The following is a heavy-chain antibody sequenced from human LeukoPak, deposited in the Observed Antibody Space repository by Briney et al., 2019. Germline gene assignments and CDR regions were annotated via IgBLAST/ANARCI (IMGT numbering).Heavy chain of an antibody. J-gene: IGHJ4*02. D-gene: IGHD3-22*01. V-gene: IGHV3-23*01. CDR3: AKDSGDSSGYLSFDFDY. Sequence: GGSLRLSCAASGFTFSSYGMSWVRQAPGKGLEWVSAISGSGGSTYYADSVKGRFTISRDNSKNTLYLQMNSLRAEDTAVYYCAKDSGDSSGYLSFDFDYWGQGTLVTVSS. CDR2: ISGSGGST. CDR1: GFTFSSYG.